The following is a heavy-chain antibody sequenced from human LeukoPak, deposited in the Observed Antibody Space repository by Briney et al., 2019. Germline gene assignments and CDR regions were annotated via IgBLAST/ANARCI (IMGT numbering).Heavy chain of an antibody. D-gene: IGHD1-1*01. CDR2: IYSGGST. CDR1: GFNVSSNY. J-gene: IGHJ6*03. Sequence: GGSLRLLCAASGFNVSSNYMRWVRQAPGKGLEWVSDIYSGGSTYYADSVTGRFTISRDNSKNTLYLKMNSLRAEDTAVYYCARDVRYNWNDRINYYYMDVWGKGTTVTVSS. CDR3: ARDVRYNWNDRINYYYMDV. V-gene: IGHV3-53*01.